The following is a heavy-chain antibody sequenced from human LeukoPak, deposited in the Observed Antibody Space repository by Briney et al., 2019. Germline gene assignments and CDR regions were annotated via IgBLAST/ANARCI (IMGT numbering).Heavy chain of an antibody. J-gene: IGHJ4*02. CDR2: ISSSSSTI. CDR3: ARDGGCSSTSCYNY. CDR1: GFRFSSYA. Sequence: AGGSLRLSCGASGFRFSSYAMHWVRQAPGKGLEWVSYISSSSSTIYYADSVKGRFTISRDNAKNSLYLQMNSLRAEDTAVYYCARDGGCSSTSCYNYWGQGTLVTVSS. D-gene: IGHD2-2*02. V-gene: IGHV3-48*01.